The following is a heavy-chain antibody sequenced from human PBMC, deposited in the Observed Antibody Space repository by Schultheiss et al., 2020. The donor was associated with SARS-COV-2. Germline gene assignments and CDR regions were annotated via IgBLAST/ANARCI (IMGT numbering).Heavy chain of an antibody. V-gene: IGHV4-34*01. CDR1: GGSFSGYY. Sequence: SETLSLTCAVYGGSFSGYYWSWIRQPPGKGLEWIGEINHSGSTNYNPSLKSRVTISVDTSKNQFSLKLYSVTAADTAVYYCARADVSGYSYGYRDAFDIWGQGTMVTVSS. CDR3: ARADVSGYSYGYRDAFDI. CDR2: INHSGST. D-gene: IGHD5-18*01. J-gene: IGHJ3*02.